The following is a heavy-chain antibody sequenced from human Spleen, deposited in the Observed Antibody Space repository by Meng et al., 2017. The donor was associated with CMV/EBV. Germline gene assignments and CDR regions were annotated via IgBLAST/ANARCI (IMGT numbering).Heavy chain of an antibody. D-gene: IGHD4/OR15-4a*01. CDR3: ASGAATALGPLSP. V-gene: IGHV3-21*01. J-gene: IGHJ5*02. CDR1: GFMFSYYT. CDR2: ISSSSTYI. Sequence: CAASGFMFSYYTMNWVRQAPGKGLEWVSSISSSSTYIYYADSVKGRFTISRDNAKNSLYLQMNSLRVEDTAVYYCASGAATALGPLSPWGQGTLVTVSS.